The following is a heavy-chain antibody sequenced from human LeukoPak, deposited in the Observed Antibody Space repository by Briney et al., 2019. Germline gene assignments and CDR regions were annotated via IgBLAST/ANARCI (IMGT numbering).Heavy chain of an antibody. CDR1: GFTFSSYA. CDR3: ARETLPYYDSSGYDY. CDR2: ISYDGSNK. J-gene: IGHJ4*02. Sequence: GGSLRLSCAASGFTFSSYAMHWVRQAPGKGLEGVAVISYDGSNKYYADSVKGRFTISRDNSKSTLYLQMNSLRAEDTAVYYCARETLPYYDSSGYDYWGQGTLVTVSS. D-gene: IGHD3-22*01. V-gene: IGHV3-30-3*01.